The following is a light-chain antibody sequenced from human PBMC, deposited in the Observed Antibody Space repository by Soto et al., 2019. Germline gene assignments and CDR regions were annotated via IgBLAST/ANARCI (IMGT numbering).Light chain of an antibody. Sequence: QPVLTQPPSVSGAPGQRVTISCTGSSSNIGAGYDVHWYQQLPGTAPKLLIYGNSNRPSGVPDRFSGSKSGTSASLAITGLQAEDEAEYFCGSFTTSRIWVFGGGTKITVL. V-gene: IGLV1-40*01. CDR2: GNS. CDR1: SSNIGAGYD. J-gene: IGLJ3*02. CDR3: GSFTTSRIWV.